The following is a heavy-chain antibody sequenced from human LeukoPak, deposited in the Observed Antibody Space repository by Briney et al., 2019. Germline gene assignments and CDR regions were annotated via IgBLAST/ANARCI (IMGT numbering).Heavy chain of an antibody. V-gene: IGHV3-48*03. CDR2: ISSSGGSI. J-gene: IGHJ4*02. CDR1: GFTFSSYE. Sequence: PGGSLRLSCAASGFTFSSYEMNWVRQAPGKGLEWVSYISSSGGSIFYADSVKGRFTISRDNAKNSLYVQMNSLRAEDTAVYYCARGVLVRGQAYFDFWGQGTLVTVSS. CDR3: ARGVLVRGQAYFDF. D-gene: IGHD3-10*01.